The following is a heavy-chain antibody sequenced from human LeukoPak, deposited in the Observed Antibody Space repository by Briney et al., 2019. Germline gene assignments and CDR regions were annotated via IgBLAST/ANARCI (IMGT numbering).Heavy chain of an antibody. Sequence: GGSLRLSCAASGFTFSSYAMSWVRQAPGKGLEWVSAISGSGVSTYYADSVKGRFTISRDNAKNSLYLQMDSLRDEDTAVYYCARDFGRGELVGATLYYYYYGMDVWGQGTTVTVSS. D-gene: IGHD1-26*01. CDR1: GFTFSSYA. J-gene: IGHJ6*02. CDR2: ISGSGVST. V-gene: IGHV3-23*01. CDR3: ARDFGRGELVGATLYYYYYGMDV.